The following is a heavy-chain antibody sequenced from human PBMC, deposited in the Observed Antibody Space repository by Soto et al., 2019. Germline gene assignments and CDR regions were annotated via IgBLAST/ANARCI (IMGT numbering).Heavy chain of an antibody. CDR2: ISPSATYI. V-gene: IGHV3-21*01. CDR1: GFDFSAYS. D-gene: IGHD1-26*01. Sequence: EVQLVESGGGLVKPGGSLRLSCVASGFDFSAYSMNWVRQAPGKGLEWVSSISPSATYIYYADSVKGRFTFSRDNAKNSMYLQMNSLRAEDTAVYYCARVEWELLGRSFDIWGQGTMVSVSS. CDR3: ARVEWELLGRSFDI. J-gene: IGHJ3*02.